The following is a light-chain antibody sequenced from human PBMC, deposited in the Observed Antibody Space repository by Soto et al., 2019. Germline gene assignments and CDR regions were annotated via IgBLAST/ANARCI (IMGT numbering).Light chain of an antibody. Sequence: QSALTQPASVSGSPGQSITISCTGTSSDVGGYNYVSWYQQHPGKAPKLMIYDVSNRPSGVSNRFSGSKSGNTASLTISVLQAEDEADYYCSSYTSSSSWVFGGGTNLTVL. CDR3: SSYTSSSSWV. V-gene: IGLV2-14*01. CDR1: SSDVGGYNY. CDR2: DVS. J-gene: IGLJ3*02.